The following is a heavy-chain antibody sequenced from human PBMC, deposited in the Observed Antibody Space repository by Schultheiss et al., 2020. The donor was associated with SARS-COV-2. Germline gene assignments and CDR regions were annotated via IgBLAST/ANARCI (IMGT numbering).Heavy chain of an antibody. Sequence: ASVKVSCKASGYTFTSYGISWVRQAPGQGLEWMGWISAYNGNTNYAQKLQGRVTMTTDTSTSTAYMELRSLRSDDTAVYYCAKYQLLFPSEGFGELSPLYGMDVWGQGTTVTVSS. D-gene: IGHD2-2*01. CDR3: AKYQLLFPSEGFGELSPLYGMDV. CDR1: GYTFTSYG. J-gene: IGHJ6*02. V-gene: IGHV1-18*01. CDR2: ISAYNGNT.